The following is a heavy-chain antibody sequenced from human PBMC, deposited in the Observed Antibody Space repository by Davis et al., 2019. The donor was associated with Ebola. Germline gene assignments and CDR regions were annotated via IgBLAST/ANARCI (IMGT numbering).Heavy chain of an antibody. D-gene: IGHD6-19*01. V-gene: IGHV4-59*01. Sequence: PSQTLSLTCTLSGGSIANYYWTWIRQLPGKGLEWNGYVFYSGYANYNPSLKSRVTISVDTSKNQFSLNLLSATAADTAVYYCARMDTSDWYWFFDVWGRGSLVSVSS. CDR3: ARMDTSDWYWFFDV. CDR2: VFYSGYA. J-gene: IGHJ2*01. CDR1: GGSIANYY.